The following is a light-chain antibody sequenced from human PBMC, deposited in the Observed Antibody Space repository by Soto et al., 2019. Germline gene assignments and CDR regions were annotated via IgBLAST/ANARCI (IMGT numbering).Light chain of an antibody. CDR3: SSNKIGSTYV. Sequence: QSALTQPASVSGSPGQSITISCTGTSSDIGYYNYVSWFQQHPGKAPKLIISQVTNRPSGISTRFSGSKSGNTASLTISGLHAEDEARYYCSSNKIGSTYVFGTGTKLTVL. V-gene: IGLV2-14*01. CDR2: QVT. CDR1: SSDIGYYNY. J-gene: IGLJ1*01.